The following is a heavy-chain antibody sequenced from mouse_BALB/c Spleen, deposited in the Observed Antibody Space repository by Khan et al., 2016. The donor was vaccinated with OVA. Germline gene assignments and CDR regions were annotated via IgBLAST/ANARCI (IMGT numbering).Heavy chain of an antibody. CDR2: ISSGGSYT. V-gene: IGHV5-6*01. CDR3: ARLAYYYNSEGLAY. D-gene: IGHD1-1*02. J-gene: IGHJ3*01. Sequence: DVHLVESGGDLVKPGGSLKLSCAASGFTFSTYGMSWVRQTPDKRLEWVATISSGGSYTYYVDSVKGRFTISRDNAKNTRYLQMSSLKSEDTAMYYCARLAYYYNSEGLAYWGQGTLVTVSA. CDR1: GFTFSTYG.